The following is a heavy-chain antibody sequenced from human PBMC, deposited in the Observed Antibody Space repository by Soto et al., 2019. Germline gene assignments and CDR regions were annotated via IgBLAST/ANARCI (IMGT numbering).Heavy chain of an antibody. J-gene: IGHJ5*02. CDR1: GYTFTSYG. D-gene: IGHD3-16*01. CDR3: ARDLGGYPWDWFDP. CDR2: ISAYNGNT. V-gene: IGHV1-18*01. Sequence: QVQLVQSGAEVKKPGASVKVSCKASGYTFTSYGISWVRQAPGQGLEWMGWISAYNGNTNYAQKRQGRGXRXTXTXXSRAYMELRSLSSDDTAVYYCARDLGGYPWDWFDPWGQGTLVPVSS.